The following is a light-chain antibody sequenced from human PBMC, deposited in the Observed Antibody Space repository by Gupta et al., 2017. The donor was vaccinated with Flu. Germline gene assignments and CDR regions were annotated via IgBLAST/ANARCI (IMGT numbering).Light chain of an antibody. Sequence: SVTISCTGTSSDVGTYNYVSWYQQRPGKAPIRGFSEVTKRPSGVPDRFSGSKSGNTASLTVSGLQAEDEADDYCTSYGGSNKGVCGGGTKITV. V-gene: IGLV2-8*01. CDR2: EVT. J-gene: IGLJ3*02. CDR3: TSYGGSNKGV. CDR1: SSDVGTYNY.